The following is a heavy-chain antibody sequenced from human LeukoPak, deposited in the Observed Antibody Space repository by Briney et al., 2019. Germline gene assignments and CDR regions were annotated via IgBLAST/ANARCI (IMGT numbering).Heavy chain of an antibody. CDR3: ARVSRILESIDWFDP. J-gene: IGHJ5*02. CDR2: INPSGGST. V-gene: IGHV1-46*01. CDR1: GYTFTSYY. D-gene: IGHD3-3*01. Sequence: ASVKVSCKASGYTFTSYYMHWVRQAPGQGLEWMGIINPSGGSTSYAQKFQGRVTMTRDTSTSTVYMELSSLRSEDTAVHYCARVSRILESIDWFDPWGQGTLVTVSS.